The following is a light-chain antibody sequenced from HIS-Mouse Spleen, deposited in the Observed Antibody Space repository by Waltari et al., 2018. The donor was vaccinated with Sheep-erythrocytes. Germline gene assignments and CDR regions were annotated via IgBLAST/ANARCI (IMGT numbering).Light chain of an antibody. Sequence: QSALTQPRSVSGSPGLSVTISCTGTRSDVGGYNYVSWYQQHPGKAPKLMIYDVSKRPSGVPDRFSGSKSGNTASLTISGLQAEDEADYYCCSYAGSYNHVFATGTKVTVL. J-gene: IGLJ1*01. CDR1: RSDVGGYNY. CDR3: CSYAGSYNHV. V-gene: IGLV2-11*02. CDR2: DVS.